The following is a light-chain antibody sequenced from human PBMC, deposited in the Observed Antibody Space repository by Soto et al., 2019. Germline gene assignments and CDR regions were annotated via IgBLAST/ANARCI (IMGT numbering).Light chain of an antibody. Sequence: QSVLTQPPSVSGAPGQRVTISCTGSSSNIGAGYDVHWYQQLPGTAPKLLIYGNNNRPSGVPDRFSGSKSGTSASLDIAGLQAEDEADYYCQSYGSSLSGYDYVFGTGTKLTVL. CDR3: QSYGSSLSGYDYV. J-gene: IGLJ1*01. CDR2: GNN. V-gene: IGLV1-40*01. CDR1: SSNIGAGYD.